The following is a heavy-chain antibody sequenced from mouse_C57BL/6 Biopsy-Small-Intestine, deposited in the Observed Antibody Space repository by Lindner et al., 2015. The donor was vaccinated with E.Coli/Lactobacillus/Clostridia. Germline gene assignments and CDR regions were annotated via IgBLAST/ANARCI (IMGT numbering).Heavy chain of an antibody. CDR1: GYTFTSYS. J-gene: IGHJ4*01. Sequence: VQLQESGAELARPGASVKLSCKASGYTFTSYSISWVKQRTGQGLEWIGEIYPRSGNTYYNEKFKGKATLTADKSSSTAYMELRSLTSEDSAVYFCAKGRDSSSYYAMDYWGQGTSVTVSS. D-gene: IGHD3-3*01. V-gene: IGHV1-81*01. CDR2: IYPRSGNT. CDR3: AKGRDSSSYYAMDY.